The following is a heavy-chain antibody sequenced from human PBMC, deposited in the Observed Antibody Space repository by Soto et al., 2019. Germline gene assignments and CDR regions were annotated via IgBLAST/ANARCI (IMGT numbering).Heavy chain of an antibody. D-gene: IGHD6-19*01. Sequence: GGSLRLSCAASGFTFSRYAMSWVRQAPGKGLEWVSAISGSGGSTYYADSVKGRCTISRDNSKNTLYLQMNSLRAVDTAVYYCAKDPIAVAGPLFDYWGQGTLVTVSS. V-gene: IGHV3-23*01. J-gene: IGHJ4*02. CDR3: AKDPIAVAGPLFDY. CDR2: ISGSGGST. CDR1: GFTFSRYA.